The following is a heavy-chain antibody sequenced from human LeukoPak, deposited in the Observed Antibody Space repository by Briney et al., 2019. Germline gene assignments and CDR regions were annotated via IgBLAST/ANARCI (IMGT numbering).Heavy chain of an antibody. CDR2: INGANTKT. J-gene: IGHJ4*02. V-gene: IGHV1-3*03. CDR1: GYTFTSNA. Sequence: ASVKVSCKASGYTFTSNAIHWVRQAPGQRLEWMGCINGANTKTEYSHEFQGRVTITRDTSASTAYMVLCSLTSEDMAVYFCARGAGEGSWLIDYWGQGTLVIVSP. D-gene: IGHD3-16*01. CDR3: ARGAGEGSWLIDY.